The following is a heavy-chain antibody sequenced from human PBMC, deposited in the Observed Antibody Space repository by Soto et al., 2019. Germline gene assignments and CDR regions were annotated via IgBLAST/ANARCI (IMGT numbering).Heavy chain of an antibody. V-gene: IGHV3-48*02. CDR2: ISSSSSTI. CDR1: GFTFSSYS. J-gene: IGHJ5*02. D-gene: IGHD1-26*01. Sequence: EVQLVESGGGLVQPGGSLRLSCAASGFTFSSYSMNWVRQAPGKGLEWVSYISSSSSTIYYADSVKGRFTISRDNAKTSLYLQMNSLRDEGTAVYYCGREGGSLNWFDPWGQGTLVTVSS. CDR3: GREGGSLNWFDP.